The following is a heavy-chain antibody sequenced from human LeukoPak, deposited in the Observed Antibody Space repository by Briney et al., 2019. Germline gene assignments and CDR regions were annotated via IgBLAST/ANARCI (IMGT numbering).Heavy chain of an antibody. D-gene: IGHD3-22*01. V-gene: IGHV3-23*01. J-gene: IGHJ4*02. CDR3: AKSRAYYYDSSDYYFAY. CDR1: GFTFSSYA. CDR2: ISGSGGST. Sequence: GGSLRLSCAASGFTFSSYAMSWVRQAPGKGLEWVSAISGSGGSTYYADSVKGRFTISRDNSKNTLYLQMNSLRAEDTAVYYCAKSRAYYYDSSDYYFAYWGQGTLVTVSS.